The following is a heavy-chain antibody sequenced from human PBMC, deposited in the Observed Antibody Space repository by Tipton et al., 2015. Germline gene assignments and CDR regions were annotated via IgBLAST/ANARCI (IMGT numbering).Heavy chain of an antibody. CDR1: SDSINKYY. V-gene: IGHV4-59*01. J-gene: IGHJ4*02. CDR3: ARARGRHGGLFDS. Sequence: TLSLTCTVSSDSINKYYWSWIRQPPGKELQWIGYIQYSGGTNYNPSLESRVSMSADTSKTQFSLEMRSVTATDTAVYYCARARGRHGGLFDSWVQGTLVTVSS. D-gene: IGHD4-23*01. CDR2: IQYSGGT.